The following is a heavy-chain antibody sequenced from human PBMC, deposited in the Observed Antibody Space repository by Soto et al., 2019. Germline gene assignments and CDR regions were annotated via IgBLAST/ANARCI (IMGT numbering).Heavy chain of an antibody. CDR3: ASRLADLGYNWNYDYYYYMDV. J-gene: IGHJ6*03. D-gene: IGHD1-20*01. Sequence: ASVKVSCKASGYTFTSYDINWVRQATGQGLEWMGWMNPNSGNTGYAQKFQGRVTMTRNTSISTAYMELSSLRSEDTAVYYCASRLADLGYNWNYDYYYYMDVWGKGTTVTVSS. V-gene: IGHV1-8*01. CDR1: GYTFTSYD. CDR2: MNPNSGNT.